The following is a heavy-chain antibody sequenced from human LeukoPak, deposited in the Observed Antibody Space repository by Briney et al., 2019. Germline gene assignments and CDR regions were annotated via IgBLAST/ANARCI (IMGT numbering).Heavy chain of an antibody. CDR1: GYTFTDYY. CDR3: AVQIAATGPSSAFDY. V-gene: IGHV1-2*02. Sequence: ASVKVSCKASGYTFTDYYMHWVRQAPGQGLEWMGWINPNSGGTNYALKFQGRVTMTTDTSISTAYMDLSRLRSDDTTVYYCAVQIAATGPSSAFDYWGQGTLVTVSS. CDR2: INPNSGGT. D-gene: IGHD6-13*01. J-gene: IGHJ4*02.